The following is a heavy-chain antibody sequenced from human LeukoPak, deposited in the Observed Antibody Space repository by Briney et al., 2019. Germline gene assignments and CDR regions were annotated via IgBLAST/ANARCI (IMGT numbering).Heavy chain of an antibody. Sequence: PGGSLRLSCAASGFTFSSYSMNWVRQAPGKGLEWVSYISSSSSTIYYADSVKGRFTISRDNAKNSLYLQMNSLRAEDTAVYYCARDRSQGVPAAFYYYYYYMDVWGKGTTVTVSS. D-gene: IGHD2-2*01. CDR1: GFTFSSYS. CDR2: ISSSSSTI. CDR3: ARDRSQGVPAAFYYYYYYMDV. V-gene: IGHV3-48*01. J-gene: IGHJ6*03.